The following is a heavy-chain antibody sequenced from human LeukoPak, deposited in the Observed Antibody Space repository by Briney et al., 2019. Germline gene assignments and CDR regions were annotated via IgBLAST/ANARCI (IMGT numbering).Heavy chain of an antibody. CDR3: ARVDGVVPTAYFDY. V-gene: IGHV4-38-2*02. J-gene: IGHJ4*02. CDR2: IHHTGST. Sequence: SETLSLICTVSGYSISNPYYWGWIRQPPGKGLEWIGSIHHTGSTYYNPSLKSRVTISIDTSKNQFSLKLSSVTAADTAVYYCARVDGVVPTAYFDYWGQGTLVTVSS. CDR1: GYSISNPYY. D-gene: IGHD2-2*01.